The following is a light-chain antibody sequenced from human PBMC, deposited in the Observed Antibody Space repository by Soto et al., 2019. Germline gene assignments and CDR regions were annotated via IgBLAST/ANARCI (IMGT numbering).Light chain of an antibody. CDR2: DVT. Sequence: QSVLTQPASVSGSPGQSITISCTGTSSDVGGYNYVSWYQQHPGKAPKVMIYDVTNRPSGVSSRFSGSKSGNTASLTISGLQVEDEADYYCSSYTSSSTRVVFGGGTKLTVL. V-gene: IGLV2-14*03. CDR3: SSYTSSSTRVV. J-gene: IGLJ2*01. CDR1: SSDVGGYNY.